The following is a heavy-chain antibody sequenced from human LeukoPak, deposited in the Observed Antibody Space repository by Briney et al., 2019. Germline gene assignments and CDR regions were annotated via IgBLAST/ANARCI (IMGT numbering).Heavy chain of an antibody. CDR3: ARVARDHECLDY. J-gene: IGHJ4*02. D-gene: IGHD1-14*01. V-gene: IGHV3-7*01. CDR1: GFTLSSYW. CDR2: IKQDGSEK. Sequence: PSGGSLRLSCAASGFTLSSYWMSWVRQAPGKGLEWVANIKQDGSEKYYVDSVKGRFTISRDNAKNSLYLQMNSLRVEDTAVYYCARVARDHECLDYWGQGTLVIVSS.